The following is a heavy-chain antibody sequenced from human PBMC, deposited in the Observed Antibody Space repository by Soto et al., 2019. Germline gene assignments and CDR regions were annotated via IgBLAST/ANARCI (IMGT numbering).Heavy chain of an antibody. Sequence: QVQLVQSGAEVKKPGASVKVSCKASGYTFTSYYMHWVRQAPGQGLEWMGIINPSGGSTSYAQKFQGRVTMTRDTSTSTVYMELSSLRAEDTAVYYCARVLGTYYYGSGSYYNGDDAFDIWGQGTMVTVSS. CDR3: ARVLGTYYYGSGSYYNGDDAFDI. CDR1: GYTFTSYY. J-gene: IGHJ3*02. D-gene: IGHD3-10*01. CDR2: INPSGGST. V-gene: IGHV1-46*01.